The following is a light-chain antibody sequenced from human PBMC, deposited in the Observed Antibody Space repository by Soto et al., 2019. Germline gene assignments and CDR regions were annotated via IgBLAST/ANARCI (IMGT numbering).Light chain of an antibody. CDR3: SSHTASNILEV. Sequence: QSALTQPASVSGSPGQSITISCTGTSSDVGGYNFVSWYQQHPGKAPKLIIYEVTHRPSGVSNRFSGSKSGNTASLTISGLQAEDEADYYCSSHTASNILEVFGTGTKLTVL. CDR1: SSDVGGYNF. J-gene: IGLJ1*01. V-gene: IGLV2-14*01. CDR2: EVT.